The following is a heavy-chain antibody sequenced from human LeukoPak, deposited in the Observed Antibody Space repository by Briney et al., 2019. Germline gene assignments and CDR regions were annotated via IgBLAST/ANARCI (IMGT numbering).Heavy chain of an antibody. V-gene: IGHV4-4*07. Sequence: SETLSLTCTVSGGSISSYYWSWIRQPAGKGLEWIGRIYTSGSTNYNPSLKSRVTISVDTSKNQFSLKLSSVTAADTAVYYCARDATIDILTGYNYYYYYMDVWGKGTTVTISS. CDR1: GGSISSYY. CDR2: IYTSGST. J-gene: IGHJ6*03. D-gene: IGHD3-9*01. CDR3: ARDATIDILTGYNYYYYYMDV.